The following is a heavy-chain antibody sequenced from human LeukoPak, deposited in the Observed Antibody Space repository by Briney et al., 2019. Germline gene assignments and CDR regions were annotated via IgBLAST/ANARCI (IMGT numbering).Heavy chain of an antibody. Sequence: SETLSLTCAVSGYSISSGYYWGWIRQPPGKGLEWIGSIYHSGSTYYNPSLKSRVTISVDTSKNQFSLKLSSVTAADTAVYYCARLYCSSTSWYRWDAFDIWGQGTMVTVSS. CDR1: GYSISSGYY. CDR2: IYHSGST. V-gene: IGHV4-38-2*01. D-gene: IGHD2-2*01. J-gene: IGHJ3*02. CDR3: ARLYCSSTSWYRWDAFDI.